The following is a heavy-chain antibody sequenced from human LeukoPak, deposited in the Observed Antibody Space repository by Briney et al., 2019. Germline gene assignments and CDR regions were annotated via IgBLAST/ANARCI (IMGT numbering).Heavy chain of an antibody. CDR3: AKDPRPQYYDILTGPGSYGMDV. J-gene: IGHJ6*02. D-gene: IGHD3-9*01. V-gene: IGHV3-23*01. CDR1: GFIFSSCA. Sequence: GGSVSLSCAASGFIFSSCAVSWARQARGRGGEGVSAIRGRGGRTFYAVSVKSRFTISRDNSKNTLYLQMNSLRAEDTAVYYCAKDPRPQYYDILTGPGSYGMDVWGQGTTVTVSS. CDR2: IRGRGGRT.